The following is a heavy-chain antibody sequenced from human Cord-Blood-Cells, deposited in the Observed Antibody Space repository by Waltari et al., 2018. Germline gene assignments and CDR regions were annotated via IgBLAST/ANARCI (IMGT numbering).Heavy chain of an antibody. Sequence: QVQLVESGGGVVQPGRSLRLSLAESGFAFSSYGMHWVRPAPGKGLEWVAVIWYDGSNKYYADSVKGRFTISRDNSKNTLYLQMNSLRAEDTAVYYCARAGSHSSSWFDYWGQGTLVTVSS. CDR3: ARAGSHSSSWFDY. D-gene: IGHD6-13*01. CDR2: IWYDGSNK. CDR1: GFAFSSYG. J-gene: IGHJ4*02. V-gene: IGHV3-33*01.